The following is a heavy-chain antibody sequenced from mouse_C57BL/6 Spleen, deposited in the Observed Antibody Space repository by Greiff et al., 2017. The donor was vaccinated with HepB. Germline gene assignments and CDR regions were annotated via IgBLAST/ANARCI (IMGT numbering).Heavy chain of an antibody. J-gene: IGHJ2*01. CDR1: GFTFSDYY. CDR3: AREGDGYYSYFDY. D-gene: IGHD2-3*01. V-gene: IGHV5-16*01. CDR2: INYDGSST. Sequence: EVMLVESEGGLVQPGSSMKLSCTASGFTFSDYYMAWVRQVPEKGLEWVANINYDGSSTYYLDSLKSRFIISRDNAKNILYLQMSSLKSEDTATYYCAREGDGYYSYFDYWGQGTTLTVSS.